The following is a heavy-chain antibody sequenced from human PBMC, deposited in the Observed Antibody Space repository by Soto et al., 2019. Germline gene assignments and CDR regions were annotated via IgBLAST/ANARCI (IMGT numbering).Heavy chain of an antibody. CDR3: ARGSSGHAFDI. V-gene: IGHV3-74*01. CDR2: VDNDGSGT. J-gene: IGHJ3*02. Sequence: EVQLVESGGDLVQPGRSLRLSCAASGFTFSNYWMHWVRQAPGKGLVWVSRVDNDGSGTIYAYSVKGRFTVSRDNAKNSLFLQMNSLRVDDTAMYYCARGSSGHAFDIWGQGTMVTVSS. CDR1: GFTFSNYW.